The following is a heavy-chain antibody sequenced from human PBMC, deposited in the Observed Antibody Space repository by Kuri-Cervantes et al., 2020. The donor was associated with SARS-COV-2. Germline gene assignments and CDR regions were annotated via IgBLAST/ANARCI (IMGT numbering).Heavy chain of an antibody. D-gene: IGHD3-16*02. J-gene: IGHJ3*02. CDR1: GGSISSSSYY. CDR3: ARLSPPKDAFDI. Sequence: SETLSLTCTVSGGSISSSSYYWGWIRQPPGKGLEWIGSIYYSGSTYYNPSPKSRVTISVDTSKNQFSLKLSSVTAADTAVYYCARLSPPKDAFDIWGRGTMVTVSS. CDR2: IYYSGST. V-gene: IGHV4-39*01.